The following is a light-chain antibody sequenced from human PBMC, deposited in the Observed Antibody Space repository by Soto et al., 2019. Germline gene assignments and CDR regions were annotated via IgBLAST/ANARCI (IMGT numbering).Light chain of an antibody. Sequence: VVLTQSPGTLSLSPGARATLSCRASQFVSSTYLAWCQQRPGQAPRLLIYGASTRAAGIPDRFSGSGSGTDFTLTITRLEPEDSAVYFCQQYTGPPTTFGQGTRLEIK. CDR2: GAS. J-gene: IGKJ5*01. CDR3: QQYTGPPTT. CDR1: QFVSSTY. V-gene: IGKV3-20*01.